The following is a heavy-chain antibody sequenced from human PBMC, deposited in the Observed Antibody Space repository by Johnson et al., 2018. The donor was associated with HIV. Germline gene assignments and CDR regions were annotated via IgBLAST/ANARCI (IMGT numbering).Heavy chain of an antibody. CDR1: GFIFSSYW. V-gene: IGHV3-7*04. D-gene: IGHD2-15*01. CDR2: IKQDGSEK. J-gene: IGHJ3*02. Sequence: VQLVESGGGLVQPGGSLRLSCAASGFIFSSYWMSWVRQTPGKGLEWVANIKQDGSEKYYVDSVKGRFTISRDNAKNSLYRQMNSLRAEDAAVYYCAGGVMEDCCGGSFDAFDIWGQGTMVTVSS. CDR3: AGGVMEDCCGGSFDAFDI.